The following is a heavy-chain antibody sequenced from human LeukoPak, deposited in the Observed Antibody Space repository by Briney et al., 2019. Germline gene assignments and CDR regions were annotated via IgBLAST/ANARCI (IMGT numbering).Heavy chain of an antibody. Sequence: SQTLSLTFAISGDSVSSNSAAWNWIRQSPSRGLEWLGRSYYRSKWYNDYAVSVKSRITINPDTSKNQFSLQLNSVTPEDTAVYYCARDAGRDYYGSGSPFDYWGQGTLVTVSS. V-gene: IGHV6-1*01. CDR2: SYYRSKWYN. CDR3: ARDAGRDYYGSGSPFDY. J-gene: IGHJ4*02. CDR1: GDSVSSNSAA. D-gene: IGHD3-10*01.